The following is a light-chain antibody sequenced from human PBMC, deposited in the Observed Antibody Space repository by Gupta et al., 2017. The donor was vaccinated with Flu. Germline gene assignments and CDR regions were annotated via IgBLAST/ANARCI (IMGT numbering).Light chain of an antibody. J-gene: IGLJ3*02. CDR3: AAWYDSLNGWV. Sequence: QSVLTQPPSASGTPGQRVPISCSGSSSNIGSNTVNWYQQPPGTAPKLLIYSNNQRPSGGPNRFSGSKSGTSASLAIGGRQTEDEADYYCAAWYDSLNGWVFGGGTKLTVL. V-gene: IGLV1-44*01. CDR1: SSNIGSNT. CDR2: SNN.